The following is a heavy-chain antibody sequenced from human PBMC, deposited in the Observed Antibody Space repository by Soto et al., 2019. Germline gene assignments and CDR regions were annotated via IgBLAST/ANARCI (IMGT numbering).Heavy chain of an antibody. CDR3: ARESAALNWFDP. D-gene: IGHD2-2*01. CDR2: INQDGSGK. V-gene: IGHV3-7*01. CDR1: GFTFSSYW. Sequence: GSLRLSCAGSGFTFSSYWMSWVRQAPGKGLEWVANINQDGSGKYYADSVKGRFTISRDNAKNSLYLQMNSLRDEDTAVYYCARESAALNWFDPWGQGTLVTVSS. J-gene: IGHJ5*02.